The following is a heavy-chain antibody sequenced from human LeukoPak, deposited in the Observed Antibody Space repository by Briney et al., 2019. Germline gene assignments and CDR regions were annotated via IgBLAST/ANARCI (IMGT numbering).Heavy chain of an antibody. Sequence: PGGSLRLSCAASGFTFSSYEMHWVRQAPGKGLEWVSYISSSGSTIYYADSVKGRFTISRDNAKNSLYLQMNSLRAEDTAVYYCARAKRGGYGFKYWGQGTLVTVSS. CDR2: ISSSGSTI. J-gene: IGHJ4*02. CDR3: ARAKRGGYGFKY. CDR1: GFTFSSYE. D-gene: IGHD5-18*01. V-gene: IGHV3-48*03.